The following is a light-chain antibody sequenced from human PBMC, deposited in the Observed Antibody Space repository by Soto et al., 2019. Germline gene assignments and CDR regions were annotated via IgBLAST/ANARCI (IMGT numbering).Light chain of an antibody. CDR1: SSDVGGYNY. J-gene: IGLJ2*01. CDR2: EVS. CDR3: SSWEV. V-gene: IGLV2-8*01. Sequence: QSALTQPPSASGSPGQSVTISCTGTSSDVGGYNYVSWYQQHPGKAPKLMIYEVSKRPSGVPDRFSGSKSGNTASLTVSGLQAEDEADYYGSSWEVFGGGTKLTVL.